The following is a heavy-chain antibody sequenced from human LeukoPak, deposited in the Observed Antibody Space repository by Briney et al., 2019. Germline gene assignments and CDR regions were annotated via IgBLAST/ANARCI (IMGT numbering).Heavy chain of an antibody. V-gene: IGHV3-48*02. Sequence: GGSLRLSCAASGFTFSSYSMNWVRQAPGKGLEWVAYISSSSSTIYYADSVKGRFTISRDDAKNSLYLQMNSLRDGDTAVYYCARMTTVIVDWGQGTLVTVSS. D-gene: IGHD4-17*01. CDR2: ISSSSSTI. J-gene: IGHJ4*02. CDR3: ARMTTVIVD. CDR1: GFTFSSYS.